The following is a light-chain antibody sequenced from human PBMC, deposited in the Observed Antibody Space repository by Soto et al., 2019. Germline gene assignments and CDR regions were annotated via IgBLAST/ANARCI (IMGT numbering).Light chain of an antibody. Sequence: EIVLTQSPGTLSLSPGERATLSCRASQSVSSSYLAWYQQKPGQAPRLLIYGASSRATGIPDRFSGSGSGTDFTLTISRLEPEDFAVYYCQQDGSSPTFGQGNKVEIK. CDR3: QQDGSSPT. V-gene: IGKV3-20*01. CDR1: QSVSSSY. J-gene: IGKJ1*01. CDR2: GAS.